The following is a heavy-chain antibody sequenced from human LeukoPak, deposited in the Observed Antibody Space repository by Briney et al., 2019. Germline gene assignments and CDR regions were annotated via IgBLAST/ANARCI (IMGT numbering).Heavy chain of an antibody. CDR1: GFTFSSYA. CDR2: ISYDGSNK. Sequence: PGRSLRLSCAASGFTFSSYAMHWVRQAPGKGLEWVAVISYDGSNKYYADSVKGRFTISRDNSKNTLYLQMNSLRAEDTAVYYCARDLAEQQLVAAAFDYWGQGTLVTVSS. CDR3: ARDLAEQQLVAAAFDY. D-gene: IGHD6-13*01. J-gene: IGHJ4*02. V-gene: IGHV3-30-3*01.